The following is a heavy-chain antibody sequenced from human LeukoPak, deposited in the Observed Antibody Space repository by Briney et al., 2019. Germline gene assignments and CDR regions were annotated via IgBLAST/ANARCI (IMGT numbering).Heavy chain of an antibody. CDR1: GYTFTGYY. J-gene: IGHJ3*02. V-gene: IGHV1-2*02. CDR3: ARATYYYDSSSPSDI. Sequence: ASVKVSCKASGYTFTGYYMHWVRQAPGQGLEWMGWINPNSGGTNYAQKLQGRVTMTRDTSISTAYMELSRLRSDDTAVYYCARATYYYDSSSPSDIWGQGTMVTVYS. D-gene: IGHD3-22*01. CDR2: INPNSGGT.